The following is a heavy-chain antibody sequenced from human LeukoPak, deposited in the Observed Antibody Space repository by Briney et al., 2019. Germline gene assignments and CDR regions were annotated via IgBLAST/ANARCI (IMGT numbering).Heavy chain of an antibody. V-gene: IGHV4-34*01. J-gene: IGHJ4*02. Sequence: PGGSLRLSCAASGFTFGSYWMSWVRQAPGKGLEWIGEINHSGSTNYNPSLKSRVTISVDTSKNQFSLKLSSVTAADTAVYYCARATNNIVVVVAATFFDYWGQGTLVTVSS. D-gene: IGHD2-15*01. CDR1: GFTFGSYW. CDR3: ARATNNIVVVVAATFFDY. CDR2: INHSGST.